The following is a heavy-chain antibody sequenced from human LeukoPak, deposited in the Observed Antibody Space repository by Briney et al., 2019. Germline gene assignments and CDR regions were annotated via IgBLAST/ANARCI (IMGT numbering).Heavy chain of an antibody. Sequence: GTSLSLSWAAAGFSLSTYGIDSARQAPGKGMEWVELIWHDGRNKHVGDSVKDRFTISRDNSKNPMYLQMDSLRDEDTAVYYCARDRGYTYGHPLDYWGQGTLVTVSS. CDR3: ARDRGYTYGHPLDY. J-gene: IGHJ4*01. CDR1: GFSLSTYG. V-gene: IGHV3-33*01. D-gene: IGHD5-18*01. CDR2: IWHDGRNK.